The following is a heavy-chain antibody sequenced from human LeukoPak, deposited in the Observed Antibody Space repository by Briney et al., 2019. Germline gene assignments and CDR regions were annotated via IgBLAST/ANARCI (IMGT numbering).Heavy chain of an antibody. V-gene: IGHV5-51*01. CDR3: ARHSVEARTAYGMDV. Sequence: GESLKISCRTSGYRFTDFWIGWVRQMPGIGLEWMGIIYPGDSDTRYSPSFQGLVTISVDKSISTAYLQWSSLKASDTAMYYCARHSVEARTAYGMDVWGQGTTITVSS. CDR2: IYPGDSDT. CDR1: GYRFTDFW. D-gene: IGHD5/OR15-5a*01. J-gene: IGHJ6*02.